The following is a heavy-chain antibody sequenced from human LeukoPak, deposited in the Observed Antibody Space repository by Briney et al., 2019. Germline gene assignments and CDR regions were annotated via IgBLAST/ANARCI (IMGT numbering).Heavy chain of an antibody. CDR3: ARSPLRYDILTGYTHKYYFDY. J-gene: IGHJ4*02. D-gene: IGHD3-9*01. CDR2: MNPNSGNT. Sequence: VASVKVSCKASGYTFTSYDVNWVRQATGQGLEWMGWMNPNSGNTGYAQKFQGRVTMTRNTSISTAYMELSSLRSEDTAVYYCARSPLRYDILTGYTHKYYFDYWGQGTLVTVSS. V-gene: IGHV1-8*02. CDR1: GYTFTSYD.